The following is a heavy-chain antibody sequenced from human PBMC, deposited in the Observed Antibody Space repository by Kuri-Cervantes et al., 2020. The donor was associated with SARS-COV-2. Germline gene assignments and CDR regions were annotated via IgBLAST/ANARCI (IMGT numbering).Heavy chain of an antibody. CDR2: INPNSGGT. J-gene: IGHJ4*02. D-gene: IGHD3-10*01. CDR1: GYTFTDYY. V-gene: IGHV1-2*04. Sequence: APVKVSCKASGYTFTDYYMHWVRQAPGQGLEWMGWINPNSGGTNYAQKFQGWVAMTRDTSLSTAYMELSRLRSDDTAVYYCARGEGDRGLMVLFQWRGAGPLDFWGQGTLVTVSS. CDR3: ARGEGDRGLMVLFQWRGAGPLDF.